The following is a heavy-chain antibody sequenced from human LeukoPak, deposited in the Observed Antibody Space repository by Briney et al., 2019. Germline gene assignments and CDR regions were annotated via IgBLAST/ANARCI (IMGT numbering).Heavy chain of an antibody. J-gene: IGHJ4*02. D-gene: IGHD3-22*01. V-gene: IGHV3-23*01. Sequence: ADSIKGPFTISRDNSKNTLYLQMNSLRAEDTAVYYCAKDQDYYDSSDDYWGQGTLVTVSS. CDR3: AKDQDYYDSSDDY.